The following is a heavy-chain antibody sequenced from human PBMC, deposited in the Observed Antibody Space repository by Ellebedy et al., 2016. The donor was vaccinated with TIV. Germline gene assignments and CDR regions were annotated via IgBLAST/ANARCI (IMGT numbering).Heavy chain of an antibody. D-gene: IGHD2-15*01. CDR1: GFSINDHA. J-gene: IGHJ4*02. Sequence: SLKISCVGSGFSINDHAMHWVRHPPGKGLEWVSGIFWHSDYAGYADSVRGRFTISKDKAKNSLYLQMNSLRPDDTALYFCLRDTTAGGLDYWGQGIPVTVSS. V-gene: IGHV3-9*01. CDR3: LRDTTAGGLDY. CDR2: IFWHSDYA.